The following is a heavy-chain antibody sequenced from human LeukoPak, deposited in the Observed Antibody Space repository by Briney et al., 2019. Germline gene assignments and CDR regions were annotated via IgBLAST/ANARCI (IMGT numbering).Heavy chain of an antibody. V-gene: IGHV3-74*01. CDR1: GFTFSKYW. Sequence: GGSLRLSCAASGFTFSKYWMLWVRQAPGKVLGSVSRINTDGTVTTYADSVKGRFTVSRDNADNTMFLQMNSVRDEDTAVYYCATKQWLAPPPDSWGQGTPVTVSS. CDR2: INTDGTVT. J-gene: IGHJ4*02. D-gene: IGHD6-19*01. CDR3: ATKQWLAPPPDS.